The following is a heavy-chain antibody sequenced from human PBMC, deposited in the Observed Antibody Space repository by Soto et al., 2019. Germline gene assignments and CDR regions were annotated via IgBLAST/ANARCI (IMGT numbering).Heavy chain of an antibody. CDR2: IVVGSGNT. CDR1: GFTFTSSA. CDR3: AAALYDYVWGSYRTEDYYYGMDV. J-gene: IGHJ6*02. V-gene: IGHV1-58*01. D-gene: IGHD3-16*02. Sequence: ASVKVSCKASGFTFTSSAVQWVRQARGQRLEWIGWIVVGSGNTNYAQKFQERVTITRDMSTSTAYMELSSLRSEDTAVYYCAAALYDYVWGSYRTEDYYYGMDVWGQGTTGTVSS.